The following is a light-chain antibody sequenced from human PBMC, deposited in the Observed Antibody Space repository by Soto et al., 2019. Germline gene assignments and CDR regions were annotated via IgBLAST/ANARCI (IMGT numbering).Light chain of an antibody. CDR2: LGS. Sequence: DIVMTQSPLSLPVTPGEPASISCRSSQSLLHSNGYNYLDWYMQKPGQSPQLLIYLGSNRASGVPDRFSGSGSGTDCTLDISKVEAEDVGFYYCMQPLQNPPPFGQGTRLEIK. CDR3: MQPLQNPPP. J-gene: IGKJ5*01. V-gene: IGKV2-28*01. CDR1: QSLLHSNGYNY.